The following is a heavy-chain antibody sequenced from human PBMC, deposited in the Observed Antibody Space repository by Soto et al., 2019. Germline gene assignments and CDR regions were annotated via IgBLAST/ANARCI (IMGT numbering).Heavy chain of an antibody. J-gene: IGHJ6*02. CDR1: GGSISSSSYY. V-gene: IGHV4-39*01. D-gene: IGHD3-3*01. CDR3: ATQYYDFWSGYLNYYYYYGMDV. CDR2: IYYSGST. Sequence: PSETLSLTCTVSGGSISSSSYYWGWIRQPPGKGLEWIGSIYYSGSTYYNPSLKSQVTISVDTSKNQFSLKLSSVTAADTAVYYCATQYYDFWSGYLNYYYYYGMDVWGQGTTVTVSS.